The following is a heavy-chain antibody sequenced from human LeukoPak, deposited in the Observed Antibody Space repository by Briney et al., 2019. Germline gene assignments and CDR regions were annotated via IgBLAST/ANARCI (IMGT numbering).Heavy chain of an antibody. Sequence: PGGSLRLSCAASGFTFSNYSMNWVRQAPGRGLEWVSSISSSSSYISYADSVKGRFTISRDNAENSLYLQMNSLRAEDTAVYYCARVPLPYCSGGSCYSDYWGQGTLVTVSS. D-gene: IGHD2-15*01. CDR1: GFTFSNYS. V-gene: IGHV3-21*01. J-gene: IGHJ4*02. CDR3: ARVPLPYCSGGSCYSDY. CDR2: ISSSSSYI.